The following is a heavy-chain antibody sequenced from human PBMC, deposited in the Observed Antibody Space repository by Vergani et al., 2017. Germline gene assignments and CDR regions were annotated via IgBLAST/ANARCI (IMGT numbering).Heavy chain of an antibody. Sequence: QVQVVESGGGVVKPGRSLRLSCVASGFTFSNYGLHWVRQAPGQGLEWVAVIWYDGRNKYYADSVKGRLTISRDNSKTTLYLQMNSLRAEDTAVYYCARDPNLVDSVAYCGGDCYGMDVWGTGTTVTVSS. CDR3: ARDPNLVDSVAYCGGDCYGMDV. V-gene: IGHV3-33*01. J-gene: IGHJ6*04. CDR1: GFTFSNYG. CDR2: IWYDGRNK. D-gene: IGHD2-21*01.